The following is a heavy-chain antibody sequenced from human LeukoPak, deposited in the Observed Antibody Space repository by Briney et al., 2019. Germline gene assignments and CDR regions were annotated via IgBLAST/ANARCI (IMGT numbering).Heavy chain of an antibody. Sequence: GGSLRLSCAASGFTFSSYSMNWVRQAPGKGLEWVSSISSSSSYIYYADSVKGRFTISRDNAKNSLYLQMNSLRAEDTAVYCCARARGSRVVLRYFDWLSQLDAFDIWGQGTMVTVSS. D-gene: IGHD3-9*01. CDR1: GFTFSSYS. CDR3: ARARGSRVVLRYFDWLSQLDAFDI. V-gene: IGHV3-21*01. J-gene: IGHJ3*02. CDR2: ISSSSSYI.